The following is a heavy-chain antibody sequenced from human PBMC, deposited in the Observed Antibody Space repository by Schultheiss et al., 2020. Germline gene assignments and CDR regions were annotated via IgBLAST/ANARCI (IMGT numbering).Heavy chain of an antibody. D-gene: IGHD4-23*01. Sequence: GESLKISCAASGFTFSSYWMSWVRQAPGKGLEWVANIKQDGSEKYYVDSVKGRFTISRDNAKNSLYLQMNSLRAEDTAVYYCARSSYGGNSAQYTFDYWGQGTLVTVSS. CDR1: GFTFSSYW. J-gene: IGHJ4*02. CDR2: IKQDGSEK. CDR3: ARSSYGGNSAQYTFDY. V-gene: IGHV3-7*01.